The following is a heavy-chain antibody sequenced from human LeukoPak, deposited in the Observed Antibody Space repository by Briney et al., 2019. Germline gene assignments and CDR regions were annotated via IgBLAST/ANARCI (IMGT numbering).Heavy chain of an antibody. D-gene: IGHD5-24*01. CDR2: IYYSVST. CDR3: ARVRDGYNVADY. Sequence: PSETLSLTCTVSGGSIGGYYWSWIRQPPGKGLEWIGYIYYSVSTNYNPSLKSRVTISIDTSKNQFSLKLSSVTAADTAVYYCARVRDGYNVADYWGQGTLVTVSS. CDR1: GGSIGGYY. J-gene: IGHJ4*02. V-gene: IGHV4-59*01.